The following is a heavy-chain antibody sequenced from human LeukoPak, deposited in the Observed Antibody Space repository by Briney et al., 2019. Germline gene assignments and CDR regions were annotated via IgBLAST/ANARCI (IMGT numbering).Heavy chain of an antibody. Sequence: GRSLRLSCAASGFTFSSYGMHWVRQAPGKGLEWVAVISYDGSNKYYADFVKGRFTISRDNSKNTLYLQMNSLRAEDTAVYYCAKDLYGDYGLDYYYGMDVWGQGTTVTVSS. J-gene: IGHJ6*02. CDR2: ISYDGSNK. CDR1: GFTFSSYG. CDR3: AKDLYGDYGLDYYYGMDV. V-gene: IGHV3-30*18. D-gene: IGHD4-17*01.